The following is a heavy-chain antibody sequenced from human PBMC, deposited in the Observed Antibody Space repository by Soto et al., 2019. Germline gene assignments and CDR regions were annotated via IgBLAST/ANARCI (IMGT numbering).Heavy chain of an antibody. CDR1: GGTFGSDA. CDR3: ARDRTDSGYYTNWLDP. CDR2: IIPIFGTT. D-gene: IGHD3-22*01. Sequence: ASVKVSCKASGGTFGSDAITWVRQAPGQGLEWVGRIIPIFGTTNYAQNLQGRVTISADKSTLTSYMELHSLTSDDTALYYCARDRTDSGYYTNWLDPWGQGTLVTVSS. J-gene: IGHJ5*02. V-gene: IGHV1-69*06.